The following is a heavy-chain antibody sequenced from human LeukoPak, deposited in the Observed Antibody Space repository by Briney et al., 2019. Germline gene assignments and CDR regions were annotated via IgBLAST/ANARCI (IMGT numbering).Heavy chain of an antibody. Sequence: INPSGGSTSYAQKFQGRVTMTRDTSTSTVYMELSSLRSEGTAVYYCARGRIAVVNWFDPWGQGTLVTVSS. V-gene: IGHV1-46*01. CDR2: INPSGGST. D-gene: IGHD6-19*01. CDR3: ARGRIAVVNWFDP. J-gene: IGHJ5*02.